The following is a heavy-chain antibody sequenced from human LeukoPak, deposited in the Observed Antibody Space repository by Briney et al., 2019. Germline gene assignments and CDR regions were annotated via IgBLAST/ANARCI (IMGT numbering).Heavy chain of an antibody. CDR2: MYHSGST. D-gene: IGHD3-22*01. Sequence: SETLSLTCAVYGGSFSGYYWSWIRQPPGKGLEWIGSMYHSGSTYYNPPLKSRVTISVDTSKNQFSLKLSSVTAADTAVYYCARDRKYYYDSSGYFLPFDAFDIWGQGTMVTVSS. V-gene: IGHV4-34*01. CDR1: GGSFSGYY. CDR3: ARDRKYYYDSSGYFLPFDAFDI. J-gene: IGHJ3*02.